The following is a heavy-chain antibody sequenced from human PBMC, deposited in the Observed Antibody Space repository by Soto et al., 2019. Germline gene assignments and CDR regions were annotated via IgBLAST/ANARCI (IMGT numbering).Heavy chain of an antibody. Sequence: QVQLVQSGAEVKKPGSSVKVSCKASGGTFSSYAISWVRQAPGQGLEWMGGIIPIFGTANYAQKFQGRVTITADESTGTAYMELSSLRSEDTAVYYCARHRPHYYDSSGYDSLHFQHWGQGTLVTVSS. D-gene: IGHD3-22*01. J-gene: IGHJ1*01. CDR3: ARHRPHYYDSSGYDSLHFQH. CDR1: GGTFSSYA. V-gene: IGHV1-69*01. CDR2: IIPIFGTA.